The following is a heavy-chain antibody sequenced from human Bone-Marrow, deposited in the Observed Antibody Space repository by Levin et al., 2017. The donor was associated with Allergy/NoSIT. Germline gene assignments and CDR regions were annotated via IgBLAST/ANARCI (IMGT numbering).Heavy chain of an antibody. Sequence: GESLRISCAASGFTFSNYAMSWVRQAPGKGLEWVSGISGSGDSTYDGDSVKGRFTISRDNSKNTLYLQMNSLRAEDTAVYYCAKDRDFYGSGSLGNWGQGTLVTVSS. CDR1: GFTFSNYA. J-gene: IGHJ4*02. V-gene: IGHV3-23*01. CDR2: ISGSGDST. D-gene: IGHD3-10*01. CDR3: AKDRDFYGSGSLGN.